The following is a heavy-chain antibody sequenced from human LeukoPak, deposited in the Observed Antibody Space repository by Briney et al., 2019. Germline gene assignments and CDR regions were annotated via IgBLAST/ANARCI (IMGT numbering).Heavy chain of an antibody. CDR3: ARHFTYYDILTGYQHDYFDY. J-gene: IGHJ4*02. D-gene: IGHD3-9*01. V-gene: IGHV1-18*01. Sequence: GASVKVSCKASGGTFSSYAIGWVRQAPGQGLEWMGGISAYNGNTNYAQKLQGRVTMTTDTSTSTAYMELRSLRSDDTAVYYCARHFTYYDILTGYQHDYFDYWGQGTLVTVSS. CDR2: ISAYNGNT. CDR1: GGTFSSYA.